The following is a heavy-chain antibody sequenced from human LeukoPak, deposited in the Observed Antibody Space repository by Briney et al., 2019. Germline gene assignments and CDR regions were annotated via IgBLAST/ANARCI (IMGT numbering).Heavy chain of an antibody. Sequence: HSGGSLRLSCAASGFTFSSYAMSWVRQAPGKGLEWVSAISGSGGSTYYADSVKGRFTISRDNSKNTLYLQMNSLRAEDTAVYYCARDGYSFGHDFDYWGQGTLVTVSS. CDR3: ARDGYSFGHDFDY. CDR1: GFTFSSYA. J-gene: IGHJ4*02. CDR2: ISGSGGST. D-gene: IGHD5-18*01. V-gene: IGHV3-23*01.